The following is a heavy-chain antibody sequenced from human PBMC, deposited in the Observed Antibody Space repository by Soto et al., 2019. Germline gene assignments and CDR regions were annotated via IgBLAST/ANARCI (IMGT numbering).Heavy chain of an antibody. V-gene: IGHV1-69*01. Sequence: QVQLVQSGAEVKKPGSSVKVSCKASGGTFSSYAISWVRQAPGQGLEWMGGIIPIFGTANYAQKFQGRVTIHADESTSAAYLELSSLRSEDTAVYYCARYCSTPSCYGWGLFEPHNWFDHWGQGTLVTVSS. CDR3: ARYCSTPSCYGWGLFEPHNWFDH. J-gene: IGHJ5*02. CDR2: IIPIFGTA. CDR1: GGTFSSYA. D-gene: IGHD2-2*01.